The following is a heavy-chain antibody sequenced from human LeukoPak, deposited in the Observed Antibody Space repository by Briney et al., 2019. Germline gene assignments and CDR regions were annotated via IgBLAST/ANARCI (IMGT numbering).Heavy chain of an antibody. CDR2: IHHSGST. CDR3: ARQHYYYGMDV. Sequence: SETLSLTCTVSGGSIISSSYYWGWIRQPPGKGLELIGSIHHSGSTNCNPSLKSRVTLFIDTSKSQFSLKLSSVTAADTAVYYCARQHYYYGMDVWGQGTTVTVSS. CDR1: GGSIISSSYY. J-gene: IGHJ6*02. V-gene: IGHV4-39*01.